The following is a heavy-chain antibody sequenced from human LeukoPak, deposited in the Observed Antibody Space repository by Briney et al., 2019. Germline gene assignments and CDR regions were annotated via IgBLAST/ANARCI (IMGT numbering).Heavy chain of an antibody. V-gene: IGHV5-51*01. CDR3: ARQSSSSWSIDY. J-gene: IGHJ4*02. CDR2: IFPGDSDT. CDR1: GYSFTSYW. D-gene: IGHD6-13*01. Sequence: GGSLRLSCKASGYSFTSYWIGWVRQMPGKGLEWMGIIFPGDSDTRYSPSFQGQVTISADKSISTAYLQWSSLKASDTAMYYCARQSSSSWSIDYWGQGTLVTVSS.